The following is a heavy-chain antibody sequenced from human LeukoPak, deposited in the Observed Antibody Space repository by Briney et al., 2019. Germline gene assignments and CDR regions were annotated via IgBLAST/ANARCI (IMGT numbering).Heavy chain of an antibody. CDR1: GYTFTSYG. CDR2: ISAYNGNT. Sequence: GASVKVSCKASGYTFTSYGISWVRQAPGQGLEWMGWISAYNGNTNYAQKLQGRVTMTTDTSTSTAYMELRSLRSDDTAVYYCARDSAVVTPWPVENWFDPWGQGTLVTVSS. V-gene: IGHV1-18*01. D-gene: IGHD4-23*01. J-gene: IGHJ5*02. CDR3: ARDSAVVTPWPVENWFDP.